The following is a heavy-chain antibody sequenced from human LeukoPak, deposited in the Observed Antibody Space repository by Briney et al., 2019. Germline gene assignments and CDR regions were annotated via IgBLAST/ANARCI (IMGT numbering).Heavy chain of an antibody. V-gene: IGHV4-39*07. D-gene: IGHD5-12*01. Sequence: SETLSLTCTVPGGSISSSNYYWGWIRQPPGKGLEWIGSIYYSGRTLYNPSLKSRVTISVDTSKNQFSLKLSSVTAADTAVYYCARSCLIVDIVATIRARLGGNAFDIWGQGTMVTVSS. CDR2: IYYSGRT. CDR3: ARSCLIVDIVATIRARLGGNAFDI. CDR1: GGSISSSNYY. J-gene: IGHJ3*02.